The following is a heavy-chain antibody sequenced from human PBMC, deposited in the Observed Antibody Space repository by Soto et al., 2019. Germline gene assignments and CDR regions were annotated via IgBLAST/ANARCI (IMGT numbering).Heavy chain of an antibody. Sequence: SETLSLTCTVSGGSISSGDYYWSWIRQPPGKGLEWIGYIYCSGSTYYNPSLKSRVTISVDTSKNQFSLKLSSVTAADTAVYYCARDYYDSSGYYPNWFDPWGQGTLVTVSS. D-gene: IGHD3-22*01. CDR1: GGSISSGDYY. J-gene: IGHJ5*02. CDR2: IYCSGST. V-gene: IGHV4-30-4*01. CDR3: ARDYYDSSGYYPNWFDP.